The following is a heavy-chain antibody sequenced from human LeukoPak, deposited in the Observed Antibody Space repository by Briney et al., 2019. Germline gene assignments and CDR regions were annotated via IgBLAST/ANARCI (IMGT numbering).Heavy chain of an antibody. J-gene: IGHJ4*02. V-gene: IGHV4-34*01. CDR3: ARDGGDDSSSWYY. CDR2: INHSGST. CDR1: GGSFSGYY. D-gene: IGHD6-13*01. Sequence: SETLSLTCAVYGGSFSGYYWSWIRQPPGKGLEWIGEINHSGSTNYNPSLKSRVTISVDTSKNQFSLKLSSVTAADTAVYYCARDGGDDSSSWYYWGQGTLVTVSS.